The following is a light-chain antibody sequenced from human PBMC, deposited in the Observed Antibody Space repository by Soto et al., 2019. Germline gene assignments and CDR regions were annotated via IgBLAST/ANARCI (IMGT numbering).Light chain of an antibody. CDR3: QQSYSTPLT. CDR2: AAS. J-gene: IGKJ4*01. V-gene: IGKV1-39*01. CDR1: QNITNY. Sequence: DLQMTPSPSSLSASVGDRVTITCRATQNITNYLNWYQQKPGKAPQVLIYAASSLQSGVPSRFSGSGSGTDFTLTISSLHPEDFATYYCQQSYSTPLTFGGGTKVDIK.